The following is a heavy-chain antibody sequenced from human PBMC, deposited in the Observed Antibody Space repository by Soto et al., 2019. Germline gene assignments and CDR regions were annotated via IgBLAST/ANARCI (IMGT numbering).Heavy chain of an antibody. D-gene: IGHD2-15*01. CDR2: ISWKSSSI. CDR1: GFTFDDYA. V-gene: IGHV3-9*01. Sequence: EVQLVESGGGLVQPGKSLRLSCDASGFTFDDYAMHWVRQAPGKGLEWVSGISWKSSSIGYADSVKGRFTISRDNAKNSLYLQMNSLTTEDTALYYCAKSMGGTANGMDVWGQGTTVIVSS. J-gene: IGHJ6*02. CDR3: AKSMGGTANGMDV.